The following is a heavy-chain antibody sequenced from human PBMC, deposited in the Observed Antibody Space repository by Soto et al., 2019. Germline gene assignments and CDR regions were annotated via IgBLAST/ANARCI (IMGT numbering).Heavy chain of an antibody. CDR1: GGSISSSSYY. D-gene: IGHD6-13*01. CDR2: IYYSGST. V-gene: IGHV4-39*01. CDR3: ARSSGYSSSWYEFDP. Sequence: SETLSLTCTVSGGSISSSSYYWGWIRQPPGKGLEWIGSIYYSGSTYYNPSLKSRVTISVDTSKNQFSLKLGSLTAADTAVYYCARSSGYSSSWYEFDPWGQGTLVTVSS. J-gene: IGHJ5*02.